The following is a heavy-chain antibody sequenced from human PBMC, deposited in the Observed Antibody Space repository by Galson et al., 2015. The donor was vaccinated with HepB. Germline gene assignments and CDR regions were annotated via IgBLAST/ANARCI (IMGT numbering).Heavy chain of an antibody. D-gene: IGHD3-10*01. CDR2: IFWDDEK. V-gene: IGHV2-5*02. CDR1: GFSLNRRGIG. J-gene: IGHJ4*02. Sequence: PALVKPTQTLTLTCSFSGFSLNRRGIGVAWIRQSPGKALEWLGLIFWDDEKRYSPSLKTRLIITKDTSKDQVVLTLTNVDPVDTGTYYCAHRSTGTYLNYWGPGTLVTVSS. CDR3: AHRSTGTYLNY.